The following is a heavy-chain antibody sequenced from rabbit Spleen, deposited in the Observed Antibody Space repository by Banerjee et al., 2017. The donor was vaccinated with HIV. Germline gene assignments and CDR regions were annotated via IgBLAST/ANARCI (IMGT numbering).Heavy chain of an antibody. CDR1: GFTLSSYY. D-gene: IGHD6-1*01. Sequence: HLKESGGGLVQPGGSLKLSCKASGFTLSSYYMNWVRQAPGKGLEWIGYIDPVFVTTYYANWVNGRFTISSHNAQNTLYLQVKSLTAADTATYFCARGGSGAGDGYGLWGQGTLVTVS. CDR3: ARGGSGAGDGYGL. CDR2: IDPVFVTT. V-gene: IGHV1S7*01. J-gene: IGHJ4*01.